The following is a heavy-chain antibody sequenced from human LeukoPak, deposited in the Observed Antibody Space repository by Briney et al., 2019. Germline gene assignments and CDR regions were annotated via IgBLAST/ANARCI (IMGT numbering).Heavy chain of an antibody. J-gene: IGHJ4*02. CDR2: ISGSGGST. CDR1: GFTFSSYA. D-gene: IGHD6-19*01. V-gene: IGHV3-23*01. Sequence: GGSLRLSCAASGFTFSSYAMSWVRQAPEKGLEWVSAISGSGGSTYYADSVKGRFTISRDNSKNTLYLQMNSLRAEDTAVYYCAKAPYSSGWQLSLFFDYWGQGTLVTVSS. CDR3: AKAPYSSGWQLSLFFDY.